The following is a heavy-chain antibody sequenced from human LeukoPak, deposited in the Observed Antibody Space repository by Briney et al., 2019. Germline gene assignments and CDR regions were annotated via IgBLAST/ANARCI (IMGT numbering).Heavy chain of an antibody. CDR3: ARKTYTSGLFDY. D-gene: IGHD5-18*01. J-gene: IGHJ4*02. CDR1: GGSISSSHW. Sequence: SETLSLTCAVSGGSISSSHWWSWVRQPPGKGLEGIGEICHSGSTNYNPSLKSRVTISVDKSKNQFSLKMTSVTAADTAVYFCARKTYTSGLFDYWGQGTQVTVSS. V-gene: IGHV4-4*02. CDR2: ICHSGST.